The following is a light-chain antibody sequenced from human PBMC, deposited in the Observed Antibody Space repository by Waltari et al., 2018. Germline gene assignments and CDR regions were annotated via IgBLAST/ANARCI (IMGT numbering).Light chain of an antibody. Sequence: DIAMTQSPATLSLSPGERATLSCRASQSVNRNLAWYQQKPGQPPRLLIYGVSSRATGIPDRFTGSGSGMEFTLTISSLEPEDVGIYHCQQSIQWPYTFGQGTKVEI. J-gene: IGKJ2*01. CDR1: QSVNRN. CDR2: GVS. V-gene: IGKV3D-15*01. CDR3: QQSIQWPYT.